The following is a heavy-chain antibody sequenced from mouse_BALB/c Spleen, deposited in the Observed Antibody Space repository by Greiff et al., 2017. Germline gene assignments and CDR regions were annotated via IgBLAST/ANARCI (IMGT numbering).Heavy chain of an antibody. D-gene: IGHD1-3*01. Sequence: EVQVVESGPELVKPGASVKMSCKASGYTFTSYVMHWVKQKPGQGLEWIGYINPYNDGTKYNEKFKGKATLTSDKSSSTAYMELSSLTSEDSAVYYCAREWSLPWFAYWGQGTLVTVSA. V-gene: IGHV1-14*01. J-gene: IGHJ3*01. CDR3: AREWSLPWFAY. CDR1: GYTFTSYV. CDR2: INPYNDGT.